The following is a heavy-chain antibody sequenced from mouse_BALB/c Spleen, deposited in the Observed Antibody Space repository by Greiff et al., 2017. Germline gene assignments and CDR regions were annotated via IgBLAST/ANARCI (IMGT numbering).Heavy chain of an antibody. J-gene: IGHJ4*01. CDR1: GFSLTSYG. Sequence: VKLVESGPGLVAPSQSLSITCTVSGFSLTSYGVHWVRQPPGKGLEWLGVIWAGGSTNYNSALMSRLSISKDNSKSQVFLKMNSLQTDDTAMYYCARDGYYGSSYGYAMDYWGQGTSVTVSS. CDR3: ARDGYYGSSYGYAMDY. V-gene: IGHV2-9*02. D-gene: IGHD1-1*01. CDR2: IWAGGST.